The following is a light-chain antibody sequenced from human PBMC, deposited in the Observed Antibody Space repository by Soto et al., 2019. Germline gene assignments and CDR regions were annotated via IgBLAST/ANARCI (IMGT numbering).Light chain of an antibody. CDR3: CSYAGAYV. CDR1: SSDFSGYKF. CDR2: DVT. Sequence: QSALTQPRSVSGSPGQSITISCSGTSSDFSGYKFVSWYQQYPGQAPKVIIYDVTERPSGVPDRFSGSKSGNTASLTISGLQAEDEADYYCCSYAGAYVFGTGTKLTVL. V-gene: IGLV2-11*01. J-gene: IGLJ1*01.